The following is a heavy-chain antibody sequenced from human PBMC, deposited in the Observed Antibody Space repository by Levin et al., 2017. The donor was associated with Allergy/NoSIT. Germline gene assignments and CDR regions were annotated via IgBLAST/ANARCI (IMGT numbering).Heavy chain of an antibody. CDR3: ARDFGGDYDSSGYYPQDAFDI. J-gene: IGHJ3*02. CDR2: ISSSSSYI. V-gene: IGHV3-21*01. CDR1: GFTFSSYS. D-gene: IGHD3-22*01. Sequence: RTGGSVRLSCAASGFTFSSYSMNWVRQAPGKGLEWVSSISSSSSYIYYADSVKGRFTISRDNAKNSLYLQMNSLRAEDTAVYYCARDFGGDYDSSGYYPQDAFDIWGQGTMVTVSS.